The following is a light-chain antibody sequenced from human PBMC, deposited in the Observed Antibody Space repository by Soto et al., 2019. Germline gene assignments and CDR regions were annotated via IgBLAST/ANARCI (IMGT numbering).Light chain of an antibody. Sequence: QSVLTQPASVSGSPGQSITISCTGTSRDVGSYNLVSWYQQHPGKAPKLIIYEGSKRPSGVSDRFSCYKSYNTASLTISGLQAEDEADYYCCSYAGISAVMVFGGGTKLTVL. CDR3: CSYAGISAVMV. J-gene: IGLJ2*01. CDR2: EGS. V-gene: IGLV2-23*01. CDR1: SRDVGSYNL.